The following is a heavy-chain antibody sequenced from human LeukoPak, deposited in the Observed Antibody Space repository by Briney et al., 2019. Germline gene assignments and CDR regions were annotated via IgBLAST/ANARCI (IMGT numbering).Heavy chain of an antibody. CDR1: GFTFSSYA. CDR2: ISYDGSNK. D-gene: IGHD3-3*01. Sequence: GGSLRLSCAASGFTFSSYAMHWVRQAPGKGLEWVAVISYDGSNKYYADSVKGRFTISRDNSKNTLYLQMNSLRAEDTAVYYCARDPHRILEWPDDAFDIWGQGTMVTVSS. J-gene: IGHJ3*02. CDR3: ARDPHRILEWPDDAFDI. V-gene: IGHV3-30-3*01.